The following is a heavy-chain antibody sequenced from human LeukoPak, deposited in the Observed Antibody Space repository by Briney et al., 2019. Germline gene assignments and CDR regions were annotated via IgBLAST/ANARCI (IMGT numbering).Heavy chain of an antibody. CDR3: ARDSLSTGNFDY. V-gene: IGHV3-21*01. CDR2: ISSSSNYI. Sequence: GGSLRLSCAASGFTFSSYSMNWVRQAPGKGLEWVSSISSSSNYIYYADSVKGRFTISRDNAKNSLYLQMNSLRAEDTAVYYCARDSLSTGNFDYWGQGTLVTVSS. CDR1: GFTFSSYS. J-gene: IGHJ4*02. D-gene: IGHD1-1*01.